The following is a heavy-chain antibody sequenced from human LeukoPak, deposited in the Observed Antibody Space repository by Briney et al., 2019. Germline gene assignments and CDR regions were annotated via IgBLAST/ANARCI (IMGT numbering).Heavy chain of an antibody. V-gene: IGHV3-49*03. CDR2: IRGKAYGETT. CDR3: TRGSDTIFGVARDGFDS. J-gene: IGHJ4*02. Sequence: LRLSXXASXXTXGDYAMSWFRQAXGKGLEWVGFIRGKAYGETTEYAAAVKGIFTISRDDSEHTPYLQINSLKTEDTAVYYCTRGSDTIFGVARDGFDSWGQGTLVTVSS. CDR1: XXTXGDYA. D-gene: IGHD3-3*01.